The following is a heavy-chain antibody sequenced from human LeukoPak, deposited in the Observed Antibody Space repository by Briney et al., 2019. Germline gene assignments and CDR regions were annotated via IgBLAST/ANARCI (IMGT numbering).Heavy chain of an antibody. CDR1: GGSFSGYY. CDR3: ARGLRIQLWLSRSYYFDY. V-gene: IGHV4-34*01. J-gene: IGHJ4*02. D-gene: IGHD5-18*01. Sequence: SETLSLTCAVYGGSFSGYYWSWIRQPPGKGLEWIGEINHSGSTNYNPSLKSRVTISVDTSKNQFSLKLSSVTAADTAVYYCARGLRIQLWLSRSYYFDYWGQGTLVTVSS. CDR2: INHSGST.